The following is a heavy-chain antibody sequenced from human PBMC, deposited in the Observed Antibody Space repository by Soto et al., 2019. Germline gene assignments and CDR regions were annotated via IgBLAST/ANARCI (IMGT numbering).Heavy chain of an antibody. CDR3: VREDWHRFTS. Sequence: EVQLVESGGRVVQPGGSLRLSCAASGFMFSAYLMSWVRQNPGKGLEWVATISGGASDKFYVDSVKGRFTISRDDSKNTLSLQMDSLRDEDTAVYYCVREDWHRFTSWGQGTLVTVSS. CDR2: ISGGASDK. J-gene: IGHJ5*02. D-gene: IGHD2-21*01. V-gene: IGHV3-7*01. CDR1: GFMFSAYL.